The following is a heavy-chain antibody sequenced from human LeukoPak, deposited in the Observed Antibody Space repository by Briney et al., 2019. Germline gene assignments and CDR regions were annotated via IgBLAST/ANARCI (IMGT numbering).Heavy chain of an antibody. CDR3: ARDCSGGSCYSDYYYYYMDV. D-gene: IGHD2-15*01. Sequence: SVKVSCKASGGTFSSYAISWVRQAPGQGLEWMGGIIPIFGTANYAQKFQGRVTITADKSTSTAYMELSSLRSEDTAVYYCARDCSGGSCYSDYYYYYMDVWGKGTTVTISS. J-gene: IGHJ6*03. V-gene: IGHV1-69*06. CDR1: GGTFSSYA. CDR2: IIPIFGTA.